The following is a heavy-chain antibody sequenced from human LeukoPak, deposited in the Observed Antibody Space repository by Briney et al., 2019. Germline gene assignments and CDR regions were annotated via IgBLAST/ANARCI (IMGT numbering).Heavy chain of an antibody. D-gene: IGHD6-13*01. Sequence: GGSLRLSCAASGFTFSSYSMNWVRQAPGKGLEWVSYISSSSITIYYADSVKGRFTISRDNAKNSLYLQMNSLRAEDTAVHYCASTSSSWYPKYFQHWGQGTLVTVSS. J-gene: IGHJ1*01. V-gene: IGHV3-48*04. CDR2: ISSSSITI. CDR1: GFTFSSYS. CDR3: ASTSSSWYPKYFQH.